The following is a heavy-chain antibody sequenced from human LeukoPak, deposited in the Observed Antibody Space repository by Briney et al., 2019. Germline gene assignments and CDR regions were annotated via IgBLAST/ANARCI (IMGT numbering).Heavy chain of an antibody. D-gene: IGHD5-12*01. CDR1: GFTFSDYY. CDR2: ISSSGSNT. CDR3: AKGERAYSGYDVGDY. J-gene: IGHJ4*02. V-gene: IGHV3-11*05. Sequence: GGSLRLSCAASGFTFSDYYMSWIRQAPGKGLEWVSYISSSGSNTNYADSVKGRFTISRDNAKKSMFLQMNSLRVEDTAVYYCAKGERAYSGYDVGDYWGQGTLVTVSS.